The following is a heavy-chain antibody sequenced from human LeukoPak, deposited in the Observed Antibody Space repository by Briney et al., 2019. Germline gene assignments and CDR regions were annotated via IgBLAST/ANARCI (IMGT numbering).Heavy chain of an antibody. J-gene: IGHJ5*02. CDR1: GGSISSSSYY. CDR3: AGSPWDNYSSSSTADCWFDP. CDR2: IYYSGST. V-gene: IGHV4-39*07. Sequence: PSETLSLTCTVSGGSISSSSYYWGWIRQPPGKGLEWIGSIYYSGSTYYNPSLKSRVTISVDTSKNQFSLKLSSVTAADTAVYYCAGSPWDNYSSSSTADCWFDPWGQGTLVTVSS. D-gene: IGHD6-6*01.